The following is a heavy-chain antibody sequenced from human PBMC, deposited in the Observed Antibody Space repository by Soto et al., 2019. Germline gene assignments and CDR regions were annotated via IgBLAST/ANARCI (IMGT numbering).Heavy chain of an antibody. V-gene: IGHV1-18*01. Sequence: ASVKVSCKASGYTFTSYGISWVRQAPGQGLEWMGWISAYNGNTNYAQKLQGRVTMTTDTSTSTAYMELRSLRSDDTAVYYCASDRVAAASTSPYYGGLDVWGQGTTVTVSS. D-gene: IGHD6-13*01. CDR1: GYTFTSYG. CDR3: ASDRVAAASTSPYYGGLDV. CDR2: ISAYNGNT. J-gene: IGHJ6*02.